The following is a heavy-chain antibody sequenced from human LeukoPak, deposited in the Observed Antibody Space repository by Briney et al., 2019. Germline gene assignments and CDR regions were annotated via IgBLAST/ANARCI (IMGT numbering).Heavy chain of an antibody. CDR2: IIGSSGST. CDR3: AKGAYDYIEIAYFDY. J-gene: IGHJ4*02. CDR1: GYSFNNYA. V-gene: IGHV3-23*01. D-gene: IGHD5-12*01. Sequence: GGSLRLSCVASGYSFNNYAMNWVRQAPGKGLEWVSLIIGSSGSTFYADSVKGRFTISRDKSKNTLYLQMNSLRAEDTAVYYCAKGAYDYIEIAYFDYWGQGSLVTVSS.